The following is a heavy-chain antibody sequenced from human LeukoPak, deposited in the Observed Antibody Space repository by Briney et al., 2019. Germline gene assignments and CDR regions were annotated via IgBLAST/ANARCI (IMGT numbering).Heavy chain of an antibody. CDR2: IYSDGTT. V-gene: IGHV3-53*01. CDR3: ARALTITTNFDC. D-gene: IGHD4-11*01. J-gene: IGHJ4*02. Sequence: GGSLRLSCAASGFTVSTNFLSWVRQAPGKGLEWVSIIYSDGTTHYADSVRGRFDISRDTFRNTVFLQMNSLRVEDTAVYYRARALTITTNFDCWGQGTLVTVSS. CDR1: GFTVSTNF.